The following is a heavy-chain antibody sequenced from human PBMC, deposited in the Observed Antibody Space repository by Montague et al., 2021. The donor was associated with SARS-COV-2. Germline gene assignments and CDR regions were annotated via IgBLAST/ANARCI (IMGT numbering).Heavy chain of an antibody. D-gene: IGHD2-2*01. CDR1: GGSISSGSYY. J-gene: IGHJ6*02. Sequence: TRSLTCTVSGGSISSGSYYWSWIRQPAGKGLEWIGRIYTSGSTNYNPSLKSRVTISLDTSKNQFSLKLSSVTAADTAVYYCAREEYQLPNTYYCYYGMDVWGQGTTVTVSS. CDR2: IYTSGST. V-gene: IGHV4-61*02. CDR3: AREEYQLPNTYYCYYGMDV.